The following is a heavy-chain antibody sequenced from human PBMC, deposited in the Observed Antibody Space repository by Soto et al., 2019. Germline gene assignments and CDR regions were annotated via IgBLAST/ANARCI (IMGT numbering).Heavy chain of an antibody. V-gene: IGHV4-4*02. CDR2: VYHTGDT. CDR1: GGTVASSHW. Sequence: PSETLSLTCVVSGGTVASSHWLSWFRQSPGRGLEWIGNVYHTGDTNFSPSLQSRVTFSVDKSNNQFSLRLTSVTAADTAVYFCAREIVTAGGNNYFDPWGPGTLVTVSS. D-gene: IGHD2-21*02. CDR3: AREIVTAGGNNYFDP. J-gene: IGHJ5*02.